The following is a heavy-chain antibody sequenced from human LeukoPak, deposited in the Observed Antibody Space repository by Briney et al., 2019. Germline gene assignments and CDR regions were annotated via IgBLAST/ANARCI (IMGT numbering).Heavy chain of an antibody. J-gene: IGHJ5*02. Sequence: SETLSLTCTVSGGSISSYFWSWIRQPPGKGLEYIGYIYYSGRTNYNPPLMSRVTMSVDTSKNQFSLKLSSVTAADTAVYYCARDLEHSYGNSIGHWGQGTLVTVSS. V-gene: IGHV4-59*01. CDR2: IYYSGRT. D-gene: IGHD5-18*01. CDR1: GGSISSYF. CDR3: ARDLEHSYGNSIGH.